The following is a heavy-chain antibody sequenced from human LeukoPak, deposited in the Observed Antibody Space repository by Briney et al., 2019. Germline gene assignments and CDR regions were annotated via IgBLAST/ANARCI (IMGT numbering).Heavy chain of an antibody. CDR2: IYTSGST. J-gene: IGHJ3*02. V-gene: IGHV4-4*07. Sequence: SETLSLTCTVSGGSISSYYWSWIRQPAGKGLGWIGRIYTSGSTNCNPSLKSRVTMSVDTSKNQFSLKLSSVTAADTAVYYCARDIFSAFDIWGQGTMVTVSS. CDR1: GGSISSYY. CDR3: ARDIFSAFDI.